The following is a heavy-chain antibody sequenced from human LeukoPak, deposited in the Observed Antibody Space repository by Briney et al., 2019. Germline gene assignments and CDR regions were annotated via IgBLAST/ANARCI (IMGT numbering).Heavy chain of an antibody. CDR2: ISYDGSNK. V-gene: IGHV3-30*03. Sequence: GGSLRLSCAASRFTFSSYWMSWVRQAPGKGLEWVAVISYDGSNKYYADSVKGRFTISRDNSKNTLYLQMNSLRAEDTAVYYCAREGSSQQFDYWGQGTLVTVSS. D-gene: IGHD6-6*01. J-gene: IGHJ4*02. CDR1: RFTFSSYW. CDR3: AREGSSQQFDY.